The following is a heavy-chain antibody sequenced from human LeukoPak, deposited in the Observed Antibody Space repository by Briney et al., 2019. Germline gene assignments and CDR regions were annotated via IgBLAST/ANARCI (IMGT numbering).Heavy chain of an antibody. D-gene: IGHD3-16*01. Sequence: SQTLSLTCAISGDSVSSNSAAWTWIRQSPSRGLEWLGRTYYRSKWYNEYAVSVESRITINPDTSKNQFSLQLNSVTPEDTAVYYCAREGYYDYVWGAFDYWGQGTLVTVSS. CDR2: TYYRSKWYN. CDR1: GDSVSSNSAA. CDR3: AREGYYDYVWGAFDY. V-gene: IGHV6-1*01. J-gene: IGHJ4*02.